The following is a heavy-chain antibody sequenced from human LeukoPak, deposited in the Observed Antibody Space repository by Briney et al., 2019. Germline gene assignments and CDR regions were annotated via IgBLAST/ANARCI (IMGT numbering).Heavy chain of an antibody. CDR1: GYTFTSYD. CDR2: MNPNSGNT. Sequence: ASVKVSCKASGYTFTSYDINWVRQATGLGLEWMGLMNPNSGNTGYAQKFQGTVTMTRNTSISTAYMALSSLRSGDTAVYYCARGFGVVTMVGGNWFDPWGQGTLVTVSS. J-gene: IGHJ5*02. V-gene: IGHV1-8*01. CDR3: ARGFGVVTMVGGNWFDP. D-gene: IGHD3-3*01.